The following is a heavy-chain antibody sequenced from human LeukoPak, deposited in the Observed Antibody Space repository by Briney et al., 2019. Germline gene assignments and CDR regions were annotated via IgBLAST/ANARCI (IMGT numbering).Heavy chain of an antibody. CDR3: ARGRVGAKGGY. CDR1: GGSISSGSYY. V-gene: IGHV4-61*02. Sequence: SETLSLTCTVSGGSISSGSYYWNWIRQPAGKGLEWIGRIYSSGSTNYNPSLKSRVTISVDTSKNQFSLKLSSVTAADTAVYYCARGRVGAKGGYWGQGTLVTVSS. J-gene: IGHJ4*02. CDR2: IYSSGST. D-gene: IGHD1-26*01.